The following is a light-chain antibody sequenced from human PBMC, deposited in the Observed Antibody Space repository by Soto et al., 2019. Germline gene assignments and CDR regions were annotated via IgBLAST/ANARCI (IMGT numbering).Light chain of an antibody. Sequence: DIQLTQSPSFLSASVGDRVTITCRASQGISSYLAWYQQKPGKAPKLLIYAASTFQSGVPSRFSGSGSGTEFPLTISSLQPEDFATYYCQQLNSYPRTFGPGTKVDIK. CDR1: QGISSY. J-gene: IGKJ3*01. V-gene: IGKV1-9*01. CDR2: AAS. CDR3: QQLNSYPRT.